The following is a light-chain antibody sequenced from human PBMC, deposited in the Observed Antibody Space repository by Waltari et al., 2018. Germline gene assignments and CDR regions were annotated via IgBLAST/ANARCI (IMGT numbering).Light chain of an antibody. CDR2: GAS. V-gene: IGKV1-39*01. CDR3: QESDRRPWT. CDR1: QSISTY. Sequence: DIQMTQSPSSLSASVGDRVTITCRASQSISTYLSWYQQKPGKAPNLLIYGASNLQSGVPSRFSGRGSGTDFTLIISRLQPEDFANYYCQESDRRPWTFGQGTKVEIK. J-gene: IGKJ1*01.